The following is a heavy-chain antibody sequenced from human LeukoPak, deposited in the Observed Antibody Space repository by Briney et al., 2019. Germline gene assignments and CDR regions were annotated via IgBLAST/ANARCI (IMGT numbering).Heavy chain of an antibody. CDR2: INHSGST. CDR3: ARGRQLGHNWFDP. Sequence: SETLSLTCAVSGGSFSGYCWSWIRQPPGKGLEWIGEINHSGSTNYNPSLNSRVTISVDTSTNQFSLNLSSVTAADTAVYYCARGRQLGHNWFDPWGQGTLVTVSS. CDR1: GGSFSGYC. D-gene: IGHD6-6*01. V-gene: IGHV4-34*01. J-gene: IGHJ5*02.